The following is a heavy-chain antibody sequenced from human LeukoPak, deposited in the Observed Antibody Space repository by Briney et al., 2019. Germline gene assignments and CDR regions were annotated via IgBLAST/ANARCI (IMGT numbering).Heavy chain of an antibody. CDR3: ARVGYGSGSPRRAFDI. CDR1: GGSISSYY. Sequence: PSETLSLTCTVSGGSISSYYWSWIRQPPGKGLGWIGYIYYSGSTNYNPSLKSRVTISVDTSKNQFSLKLSSVTAADTAVYYCARVGYGSGSPRRAFDIWGQGTMVTVSS. CDR2: IYYSGST. J-gene: IGHJ3*02. D-gene: IGHD6-19*01. V-gene: IGHV4-59*01.